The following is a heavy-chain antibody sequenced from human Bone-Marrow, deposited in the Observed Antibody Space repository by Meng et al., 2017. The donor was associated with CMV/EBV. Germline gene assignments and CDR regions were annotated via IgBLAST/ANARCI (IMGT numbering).Heavy chain of an antibody. Sequence: SETLSLTCAISGDSVSSNSVAWNWTRQSPSRGLEWLGRTYYRSKWYNDYAVSVESRITIKPDTSKNQFSLQLNSVTPEDTAVYYCARVGVGYSSGWPHGMDVWGQGTTVTFYS. V-gene: IGHV6-1*01. J-gene: IGHJ6*01. CDR1: GDSVSSNSVA. CDR3: ARVGVGYSSGWPHGMDV. CDR2: TYYRSKWYN. D-gene: IGHD6-19*01.